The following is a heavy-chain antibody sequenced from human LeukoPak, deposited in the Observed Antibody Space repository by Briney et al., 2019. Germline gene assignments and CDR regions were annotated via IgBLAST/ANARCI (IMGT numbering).Heavy chain of an antibody. CDR2: IVVGSGNT. D-gene: IGHD3-22*01. J-gene: IGHJ4*02. Sequence: SVKLSCKASGFTFTSSAMQWVRQARGQRLEWIGWIVVGSGNTNYAQKFQERVTITRDMSTSTAYMELTSLRSEDTPVYYCAADLNYYDSSGSGDYWGQGTLVTVSS. V-gene: IGHV1-58*02. CDR1: GFTFTSSA. CDR3: AADLNYYDSSGSGDY.